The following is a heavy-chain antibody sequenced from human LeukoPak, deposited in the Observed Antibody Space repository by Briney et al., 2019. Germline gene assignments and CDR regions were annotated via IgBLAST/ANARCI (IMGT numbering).Heavy chain of an antibody. CDR2: ISYIGST. V-gene: IGHV4-59*11. J-gene: IGHJ3*02. CDR1: DDSFSSHS. D-gene: IGHD4-17*01. CDR3: ARDLVTVTKGFDI. Sequence: SETLSLTCAVSDDSFSSHSWTWIRQPPGKGLEWIGYISYIGSTNYNPSLKSRVTTSIDTSKNQFSLKLSSVTAADTAVYYCARDLVTVTKGFDIWGQGTMVSVSS.